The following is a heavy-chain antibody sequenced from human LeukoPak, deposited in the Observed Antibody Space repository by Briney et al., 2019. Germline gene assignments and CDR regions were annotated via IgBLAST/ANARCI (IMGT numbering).Heavy chain of an antibody. J-gene: IGHJ4*02. V-gene: IGHV3-48*03. Sequence: GGSLRLSCAASGFTFSSYEMNWVRQAPGKGLEWVSYISSSGSTIYHADSVKGRFTISRDNAKNSLYLQMNSLRAEDTAVYYCALHYGGFQDWGQGTLVTVSS. CDR3: ALHYGGFQD. CDR2: ISSSGSTI. D-gene: IGHD4-23*01. CDR1: GFTFSSYE.